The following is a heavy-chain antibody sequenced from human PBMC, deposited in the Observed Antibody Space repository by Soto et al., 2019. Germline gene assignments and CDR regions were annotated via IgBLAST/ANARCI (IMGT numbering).Heavy chain of an antibody. V-gene: IGHV1-46*01. Sequence: ASVKVSCKTSGYIFTAYSMHWVRQAPGQGLEWMGVVNPSGGSAHYAQSFEGRVTLTRDTSTSTFYMELSSLRSEDTAVYYCAREENCRGGTCYSEYFHHWGQGTLVTSPQ. CDR2: VNPSGGSA. D-gene: IGHD2-15*01. J-gene: IGHJ1*01. CDR1: GYIFTAYS. CDR3: AREENCRGGTCYSEYFHH.